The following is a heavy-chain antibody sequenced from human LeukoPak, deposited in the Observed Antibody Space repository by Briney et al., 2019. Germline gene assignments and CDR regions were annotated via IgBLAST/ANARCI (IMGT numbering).Heavy chain of an antibody. Sequence: GRSLRLSCEASGRTIGLYGMFWVRQAPGKGLEWVAAIWFDGSNKYYADSVKGRFTISRDNSRNTVRLQMDSLSAEDTAGYYCAREKYEGSGRHYFALDVWGQGTMVIVSS. J-gene: IGHJ6*02. D-gene: IGHD3-10*01. V-gene: IGHV3-33*07. CDR1: GRTIGLYG. CDR2: IWFDGSNK. CDR3: AREKYEGSGRHYFALDV.